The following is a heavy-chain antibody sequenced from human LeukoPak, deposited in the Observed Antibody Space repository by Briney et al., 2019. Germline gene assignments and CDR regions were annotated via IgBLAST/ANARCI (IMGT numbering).Heavy chain of an antibody. CDR1: GFTFGSYA. J-gene: IGHJ4*02. V-gene: IGHV3-23*01. Sequence: PGGSLRLSCAASGFTFGSYAMTWVRQAPGKGLEWVSGIDGSGGSTYYSDSVKGRFTISRDNSKNTLYLQMNSLRAEDTALYYCAKDRALFGIFDYWGQGTLVTVSS. CDR3: AKDRALFGIFDY. CDR2: IDGSGGST. D-gene: IGHD3-3*01.